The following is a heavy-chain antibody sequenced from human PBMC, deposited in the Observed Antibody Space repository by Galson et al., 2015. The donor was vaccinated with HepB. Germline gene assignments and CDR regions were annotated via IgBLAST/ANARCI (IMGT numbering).Heavy chain of an antibody. V-gene: IGHV3-48*02. CDR3: ARKGVDRYSYRGEGEYVFDY. Sequence: SLRLSCAASGFTFSSYSMNWVRQAPGKGLEWVSYISSSSSTIYYADSVKGRFTISRDNAKNSLYLQMNSLRDEDTAVYYCARKGVDRYSYRGEGEYVFDYWGQGTLVTVSS. J-gene: IGHJ4*02. CDR2: ISSSSSTI. CDR1: GFTFSSYS. D-gene: IGHD5-18*01.